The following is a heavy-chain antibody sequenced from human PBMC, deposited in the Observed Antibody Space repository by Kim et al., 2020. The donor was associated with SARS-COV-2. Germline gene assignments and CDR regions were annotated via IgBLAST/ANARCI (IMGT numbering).Heavy chain of an antibody. J-gene: IGHJ6*02. CDR2: IYYSGST. V-gene: IGHV4-59*13. D-gene: IGHD3-22*01. CDR1: GGSISSYY. CDR3: ASAISTYYYDSSGYISGGMDV. Sequence: SETLSLTCTVSGGSISSYYWSWIRQPPGKGLECIGYIYYSGSTNFNPSLKSRVTISVDTSKNQFSLKLSSVTAADTAVYYCASAISTYYYDSSGYISGGMDVWGQGTTVTVSS.